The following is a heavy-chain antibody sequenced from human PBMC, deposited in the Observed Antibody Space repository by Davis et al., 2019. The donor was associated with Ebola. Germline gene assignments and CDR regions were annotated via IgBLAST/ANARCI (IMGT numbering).Heavy chain of an antibody. CDR2: ISYDGSNK. Sequence: GESLKISCAASGFTFSSYAIHWVRQAPGKGLEWVAVISYDGSNKYYADSVKGRFTISRDNSKNTLYLQMNSLRAEDTAVYYCAKDPEMATINYFDYWGQGTLVTVSS. CDR1: GFTFSSYA. J-gene: IGHJ4*02. V-gene: IGHV3-30*18. CDR3: AKDPEMATINYFDY. D-gene: IGHD5-24*01.